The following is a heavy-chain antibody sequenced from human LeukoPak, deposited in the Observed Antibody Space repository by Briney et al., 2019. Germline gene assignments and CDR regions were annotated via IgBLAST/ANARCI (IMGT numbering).Heavy chain of an antibody. CDR1: GFTFSSYE. CDR2: ISSSGSTI. J-gene: IGHJ4*02. D-gene: IGHD4-17*01. V-gene: IGHV3-48*03. CDR3: ARETLDYGVQLDY. Sequence: GGSLRLSCAASGFTFSSYEMNWVRQAPGKGLEWVSYISSSGSTIYYADSVKGRLTISRDNAKNSLYLQMNSLRAEDTAVYYCARETLDYGVQLDYWGQGTLVTVSS.